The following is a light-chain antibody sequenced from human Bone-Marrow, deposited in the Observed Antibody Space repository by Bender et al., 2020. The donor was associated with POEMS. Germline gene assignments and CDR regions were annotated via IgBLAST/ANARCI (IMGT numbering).Light chain of an antibody. Sequence: QSALTQPRSVSGSPGQSITISCTGTSSDVGGYNLVSWYQQHPGKVPKLIIYDVSNRPSGVSSRFSGSKSGNTASLTISGLRTEDEADYYCSSFSTSATLHVFGTGTEVTVL. V-gene: IGLV2-14*03. CDR1: SSDVGGYNL. J-gene: IGLJ1*01. CDR2: DVS. CDR3: SSFSTSATLHV.